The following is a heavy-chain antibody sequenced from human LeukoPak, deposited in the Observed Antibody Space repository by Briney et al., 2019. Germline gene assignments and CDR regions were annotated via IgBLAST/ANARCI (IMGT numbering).Heavy chain of an antibody. CDR1: GFTFSNAW. CDR3: STGGYYFDY. V-gene: IGHV3-15*01. Sequence: PGGSLRLSCAGSGFTFSNAWMNWVRQAPGKGLEWVGRIKSEPNGGTTDYAAPVKGRFSISRDDSRNTVYLQINSLETEDTAVYYCSTGGYYFDYWGLGTLDTVSS. CDR2: IKSEPNGGTT. J-gene: IGHJ4*02.